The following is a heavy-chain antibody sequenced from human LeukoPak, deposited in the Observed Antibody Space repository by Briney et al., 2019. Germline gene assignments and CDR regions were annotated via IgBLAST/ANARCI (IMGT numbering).Heavy chain of an antibody. CDR1: GGSFSGYY. V-gene: IGHV4-59*01. Sequence: PSETLSLTCAVYGGSFSGYYWSWIRQPPGKGLEWIGYIYYSGSTNYNPSLKSRVTISVDTSKNQFSLKLSSVTAADTAVYYCARNLITMNYNWFDPWGQGTLVTVSS. CDR3: ARNLITMNYNWFDP. D-gene: IGHD3-22*01. CDR2: IYYSGST. J-gene: IGHJ5*02.